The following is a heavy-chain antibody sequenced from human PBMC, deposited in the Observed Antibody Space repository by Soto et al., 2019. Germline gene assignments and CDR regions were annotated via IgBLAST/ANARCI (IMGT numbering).Heavy chain of an antibody. V-gene: IGHV3-23*01. Sequence: GGSLRLSCAASGFTFSSYAMSWVRQAPGKGLEWVSAISGSGGSTYYADSVKGRFTISRDNSKNTLYLQMNSLRAEDTAVYYCASSYSSSWYYYFDYWGQGTLVTVSS. CDR1: GFTFSSYA. D-gene: IGHD6-13*01. CDR2: ISGSGGST. CDR3: ASSYSSSWYYYFDY. J-gene: IGHJ4*02.